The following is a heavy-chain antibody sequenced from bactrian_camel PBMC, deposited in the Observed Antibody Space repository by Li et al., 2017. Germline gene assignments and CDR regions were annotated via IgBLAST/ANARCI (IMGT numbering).Heavy chain of an antibody. Sequence: VQLVESGGGSVQAGGSLRLSCVASGDTGSFYCLGWFRQAPGKEREAIASINSETLTYYADSVKGRFTVSKDNAKNTLYLQMSSLQPDDTAMYYCAAGVLSRAQSKYQHWGQGTQVTVS. J-gene: IGHJ4*01. CDR2: INSETLT. CDR3: AAGVLSRAQSKYQH. D-gene: IGHD3*01. V-gene: IGHV3S55*01. CDR1: GDTGSFYC.